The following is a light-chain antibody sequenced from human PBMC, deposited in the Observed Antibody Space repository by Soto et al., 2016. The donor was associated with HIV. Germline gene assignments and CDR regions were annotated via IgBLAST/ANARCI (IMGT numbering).Light chain of an antibody. J-gene: IGKJ3*01. CDR3: QQYYNTPFT. Sequence: DIQLTQSPSFLSASVGDRVTITCRASQGISRNLAWYQQKPGKAPKLLIYAASTLQSGVPSRFSGSGSGTAYTLTISSLQPADFATYYCQQYYNTPFTFGPGTKVEI. CDR1: QGISRN. CDR2: AAS. V-gene: IGKV1-9*01.